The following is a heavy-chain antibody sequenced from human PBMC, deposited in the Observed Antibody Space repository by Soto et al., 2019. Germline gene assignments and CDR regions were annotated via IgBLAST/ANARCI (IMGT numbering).Heavy chain of an antibody. D-gene: IGHD2-15*01. CDR1: GYTFTSYG. CDR3: ARDGIVVVVAARAGVGWFDP. Sequence: QVQLVQSGAEVKKPGASVKVSCKASGYTFTSYGISWVRQAPGQGLEWMGWISAYNGNTNYAQKIQGRVTMTTDTSTSTAYMELRSLRSDDTAVYYCARDGIVVVVAARAGVGWFDPWGQGTLVTVSS. J-gene: IGHJ5*02. CDR2: ISAYNGNT. V-gene: IGHV1-18*01.